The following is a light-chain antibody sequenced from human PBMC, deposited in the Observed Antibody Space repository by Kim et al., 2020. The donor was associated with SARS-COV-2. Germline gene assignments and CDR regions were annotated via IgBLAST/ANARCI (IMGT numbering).Light chain of an antibody. Sequence: GQRVTTCTAGSCNNVGGNDVYWYQQLPGTAPKLLIYGNSKRPSGVPDRFSGSKSGTSASLAISGLRAEDEADYYWQAYDGSLSGRVFGGGTKLTVL. CDR3: QAYDGSLSGRV. CDR2: GNS. CDR1: SCNNVGGND. J-gene: IGLJ3*02. V-gene: IGLV1-40*01.